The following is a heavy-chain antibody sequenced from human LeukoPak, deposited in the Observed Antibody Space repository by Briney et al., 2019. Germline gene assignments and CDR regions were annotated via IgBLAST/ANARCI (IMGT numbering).Heavy chain of an antibody. CDR3: ARSVVAATWWFDP. V-gene: IGHV4-59*01. D-gene: IGHD2-15*01. CDR1: GGSISSYY. Sequence: SETLSLTCTVSGGSISSYYWSWIRQPPGKRLEWIGYIYYSGSTNYNPSLKSRVTISVDTSKNQFSLKLSSVTAAVTAVYYCARSVVAATWWFDPWGQGTLVTVSS. CDR2: IYYSGST. J-gene: IGHJ5*02.